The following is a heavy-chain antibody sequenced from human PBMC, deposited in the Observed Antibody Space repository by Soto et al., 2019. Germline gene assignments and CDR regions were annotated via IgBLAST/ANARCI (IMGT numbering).Heavy chain of an antibody. V-gene: IGHV3-23*01. CDR2: IGGDAVTT. J-gene: IGHJ6*02. D-gene: IGHD6-19*01. CDR3: AKALYSSTYSRGMDV. Sequence: EVQLLESGGGLVQPGGSLRRSCAASGFSFGSYSMTWVRQAPGKGLEWVSVIGGDAVTTYYADSVKGRLTVSRDNYKNTVHLQMTSLRAEDTAVYYCAKALYSSTYSRGMDVWGQGPTVTVSS. CDR1: GFSFGSYS.